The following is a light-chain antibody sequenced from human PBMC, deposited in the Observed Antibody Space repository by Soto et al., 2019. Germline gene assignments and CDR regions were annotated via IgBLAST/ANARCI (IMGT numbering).Light chain of an antibody. CDR3: CSPAGNSHYV. CDR1: SSDIGAYDY. CDR2: EVT. Sequence: QSVLTQPASLSGSPGQSITISCTGTSSDIGAYDYVSWYQQHPGKVPKLMIYEVTKRPSGVPDRFSGSKSGNTASLTVSGLQVEDEADYYCCSPAGNSHYVFGTGTKVTVL. V-gene: IGLV2-8*01. J-gene: IGLJ1*01.